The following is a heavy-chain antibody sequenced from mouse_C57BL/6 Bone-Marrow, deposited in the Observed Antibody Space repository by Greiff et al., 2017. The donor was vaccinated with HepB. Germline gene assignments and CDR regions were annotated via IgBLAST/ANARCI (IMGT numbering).Heavy chain of an antibody. D-gene: IGHD1-1*01. Sequence: DVKLVESEGGLVQPGSSMKLSCTASGFTFSDYYMAWVRQVPEKGLEWVANINYDGSSTYYLDSLKSRFIISRDNAKNILYLQMSSLKSEDTATYYCGRSYYGSGDYAMDYWGQGTSVTVSS. CDR1: GFTFSDYY. CDR3: GRSYYGSGDYAMDY. J-gene: IGHJ4*01. V-gene: IGHV5-16*01. CDR2: INYDGSST.